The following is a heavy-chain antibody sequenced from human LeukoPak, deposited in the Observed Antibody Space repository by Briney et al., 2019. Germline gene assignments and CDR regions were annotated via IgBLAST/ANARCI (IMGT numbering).Heavy chain of an antibody. D-gene: IGHD4-11*01. V-gene: IGHV4-38-2*01. CDR1: GYSISSGYY. CDR3: ATQTTVTTIDY. Sequence: PSETLSLTCAVSGYSISSGYYWGWIRPPPGKGVEWIGSIYHSGSTYYNPSLKSRVTISVDTSKNQFSLKLSSVTAADTAVYYCATQTTVTTIDYWGQGTLVTVSS. J-gene: IGHJ4*02. CDR2: IYHSGST.